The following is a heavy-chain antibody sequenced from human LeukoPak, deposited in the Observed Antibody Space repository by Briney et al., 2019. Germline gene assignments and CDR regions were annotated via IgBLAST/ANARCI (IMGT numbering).Heavy chain of an antibody. CDR1: GGSISSSSYY. V-gene: IGHV4-39*07. J-gene: IGHJ4*02. D-gene: IGHD1-26*01. CDR2: IYYSGST. CDR3: ARGIVGATYYFDY. Sequence: SETLSLTCTVSGGSISSSSYYWGWIRQPPGKGLEWIGSIYYSGSTYYNPSLKSRVTISVDTSKNQFSLELSSVTAADTAVYYCARGIVGATYYFDYWGQGTLVTVSS.